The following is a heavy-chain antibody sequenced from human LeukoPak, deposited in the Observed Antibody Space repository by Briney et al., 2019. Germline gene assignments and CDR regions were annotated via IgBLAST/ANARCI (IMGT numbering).Heavy chain of an antibody. CDR1: GGSFSGYY. V-gene: IGHV4-59*10. CDR3: ARYDYGDYPGAFDI. J-gene: IGHJ3*02. CDR2: IYTSGST. Sequence: PSETLSLTCAVYGGSFSGYYWSWIRQPAGKGLEWIGRIYTSGSTNYNPSLKSRVTISVDTSKNQFSLKLSSVTAADTAVYYCARYDYGDYPGAFDIWGQGTMVTVSS. D-gene: IGHD4-17*01.